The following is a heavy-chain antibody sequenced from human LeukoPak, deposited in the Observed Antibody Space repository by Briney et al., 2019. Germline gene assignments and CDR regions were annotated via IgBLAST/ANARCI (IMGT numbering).Heavy chain of an antibody. V-gene: IGHV4-61*01. CDR2: IYYSGST. Sequence: TTSETLSLTCTVPGGSVSSDSYFWTWIRQPPGKGLEWIGYIYYSGSTNYNPSLKGRVTISLDTSKSQISLRLSSVTAADTAVYYCARAPCSGGSCYPPDYWGQGTLVTVSS. CDR1: GGSVSSDSYF. CDR3: ARAPCSGGSCYPPDY. J-gene: IGHJ4*02. D-gene: IGHD2-15*01.